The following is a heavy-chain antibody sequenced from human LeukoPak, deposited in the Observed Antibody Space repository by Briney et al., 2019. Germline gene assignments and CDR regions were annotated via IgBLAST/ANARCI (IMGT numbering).Heavy chain of an antibody. CDR2: IKQDGSEK. D-gene: IGHD3-10*01. CDR3: ASRSLWYGEDY. Sequence: GYLRLSSAASGFIFSNYWMSWVRPAPGKGLEWVANIKQDGSEKYYVDSVKGRFTISRDNTKNSLYLQMNSLRAEDTAFYYCASRSLWYGEDYWGQGTLVTVSS. J-gene: IGHJ4*02. CDR1: GFIFSNYW. V-gene: IGHV3-7*05.